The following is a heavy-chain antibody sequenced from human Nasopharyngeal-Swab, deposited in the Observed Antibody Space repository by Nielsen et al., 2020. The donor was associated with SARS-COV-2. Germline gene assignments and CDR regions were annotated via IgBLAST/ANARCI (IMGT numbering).Heavy chain of an antibody. V-gene: IGHV4-39*01. J-gene: IGHJ4*02. CDR3: ARWSSSSIKFDY. CDR1: GGSMSSFAFDSY. CDR2: MYHSGAT. Sequence: SETLSLTCTVSGGSMSSFAFDSYWAWIRQPPGMGLEWIGSMYHSGATYTNPSLKSRVTLSVDMSTNKFSLNLSSVTAADTAVYYCARWSSSSIKFDYWGQGTLVSVSS. D-gene: IGHD3-3*01.